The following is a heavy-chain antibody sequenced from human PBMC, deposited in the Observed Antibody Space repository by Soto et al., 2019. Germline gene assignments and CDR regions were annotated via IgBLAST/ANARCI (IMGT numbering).Heavy chain of an antibody. CDR2: IYYSGST. D-gene: IGHD1-26*01. CDR1: GCSISSYY. Sequence: SETLSLTCTVSGCSISSYYWSWIRQPPGKGLEWIGYIYYSGSTNYNPSLKSRVTISVDTSKNQFSLKLSSVTAADTAVYYCARHRLAKAGYYYYMDVWGKGTTVTVSS. V-gene: IGHV4-59*08. J-gene: IGHJ6*03. CDR3: ARHRLAKAGYYYYMDV.